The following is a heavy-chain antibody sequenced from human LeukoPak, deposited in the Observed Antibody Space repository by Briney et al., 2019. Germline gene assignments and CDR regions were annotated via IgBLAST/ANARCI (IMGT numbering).Heavy chain of an antibody. CDR3: AKDQIVGAPAPSFDF. Sequence: GGSLRLSCAASGFTSSSYGMHWVCQAPGKGLEWGAFIRFDGSNKYYPGSVKGRFTISRDNSKNTLYLQMNSLRAEDTAIYYCAKDQIVGAPAPSFDFWGQGTLVTVSS. CDR1: GFTSSSYG. J-gene: IGHJ4*02. CDR2: IRFDGSNK. D-gene: IGHD1-26*01. V-gene: IGHV3-30*02.